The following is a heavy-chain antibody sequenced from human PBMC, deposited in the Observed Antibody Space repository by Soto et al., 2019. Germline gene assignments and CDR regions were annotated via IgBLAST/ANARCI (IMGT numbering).Heavy chain of an antibody. Sequence: SETLSLTCAVYGGSFSAYHWSWIRQFPGKGLEWIGEIDHTGRTNYNPSLKSRVTISVDTSKNQFSLKLSSVTAADTAVYYCARMDYYDSSGYYYYYYGMDVWGQGTTVTVSS. D-gene: IGHD3-22*01. CDR1: GGSFSAYH. J-gene: IGHJ6*02. CDR2: IDHTGRT. V-gene: IGHV4-34*01. CDR3: ARMDYYDSSGYYYYYYGMDV.